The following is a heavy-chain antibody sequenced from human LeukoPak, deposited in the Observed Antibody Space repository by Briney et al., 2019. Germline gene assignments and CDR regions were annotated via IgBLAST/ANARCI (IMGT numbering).Heavy chain of an antibody. CDR1: GGSVSAYY. V-gene: IGHV4-4*07. CDR2: IHTSGST. CDR3: AREAVHYGSGSHDY. Sequence: SETLSLTCTVSGGSVSAYYWSSIRQPAGKGLEWIGRIHTSGSTNYNPSLKSRVTMSVDTSKNQLSLKLSSVTAADTAVYYCAREAVHYGSGSHDYWGQGTLVTVSS. J-gene: IGHJ4*02. D-gene: IGHD3-10*01.